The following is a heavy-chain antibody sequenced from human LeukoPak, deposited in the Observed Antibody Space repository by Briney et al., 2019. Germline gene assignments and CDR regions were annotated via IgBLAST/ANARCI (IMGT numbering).Heavy chain of an antibody. J-gene: IGHJ4*02. CDR1: GYSISSGYY. CDR3: ASHFDMDYFDY. D-gene: IGHD3-9*01. CDR2: IYHSGST. V-gene: IGHV4-38-2*01. Sequence: SETLSLTCAVSGYSISSGYYWGWIRQPPGKGLEWIGSIYHSGSTYYNPSLKSRVTISVDTSKNQFSLKLSSVTAADTAVYYCASHFDMDYFDYWGQGTLVTVSS.